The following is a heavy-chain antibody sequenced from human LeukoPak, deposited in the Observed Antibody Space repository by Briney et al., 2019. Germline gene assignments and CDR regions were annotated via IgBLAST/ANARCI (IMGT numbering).Heavy chain of an antibody. V-gene: IGHV1-69*13. CDR3: ARPGRGYSGYGY. CDR2: IIPIFGTA. D-gene: IGHD5-12*01. J-gene: IGHJ4*02. Sequence: SVKVSCKASGGTFSSYAISWVRQAPGQGLEWMGGIIPIFGTANYAQKFQGRVTITADESTSTAYMELSSLRSEDTAVYYCARPGRGYSGYGYWGQGPLVTVSS. CDR1: GGTFSSYA.